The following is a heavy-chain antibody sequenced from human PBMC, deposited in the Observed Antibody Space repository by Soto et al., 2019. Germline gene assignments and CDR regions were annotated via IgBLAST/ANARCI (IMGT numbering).Heavy chain of an antibody. Sequence: SETLSLTCSVSGGSISSSSYSWGWIRQPPGKGLEWIGTIYYSGSTHYNQSLEGRDAISADTPNKHFSLRLSSVTAADTALYYCGRQPGHCGSTTCFGYYSVDVWGQGTTVTVS. CDR2: IYYSGST. D-gene: IGHD2-2*01. J-gene: IGHJ6*02. V-gene: IGHV4-39*01. CDR3: GRQPGHCGSTTCFGYYSVDV. CDR1: GGSISSSSYS.